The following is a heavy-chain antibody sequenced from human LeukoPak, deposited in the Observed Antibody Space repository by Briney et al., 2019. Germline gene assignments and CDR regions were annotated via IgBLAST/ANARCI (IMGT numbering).Heavy chain of an antibody. CDR3: ASTNGGYSYGSEVDY. CDR2: VSGSGTNT. V-gene: IGHV3-23*01. CDR1: GFTFSSYA. D-gene: IGHD5-18*01. J-gene: IGHJ4*02. Sequence: RTGGSLRLSCTASGFTFSSYAMSWVRQAPGKGLEWVSAVSGSGTNTYYADSVKGRFTISRDNAKNSLYLQMNSLRAEDTAVYYCASTNGGYSYGSEVDYWGQGTLVTVSS.